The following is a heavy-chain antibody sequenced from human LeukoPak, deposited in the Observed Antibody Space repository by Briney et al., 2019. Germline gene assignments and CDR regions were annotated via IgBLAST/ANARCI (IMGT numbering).Heavy chain of an antibody. CDR2: IHTKTGNP. J-gene: IGHJ5*02. CDR3: ARISGDFGDLGDP. CDR1: EYTFTNYA. V-gene: IGHV7-4-1*02. Sequence: ASVKVSCKASEYTFTNYAMHWVRQAPGQGLEWMGWIHTKTGNPTYAQGFTGRFVFSLDTSVSTAYLQISSLKPEDTAVYYCARISGDFGDLGDPWGQGTLVTVSS. D-gene: IGHD3-10*01.